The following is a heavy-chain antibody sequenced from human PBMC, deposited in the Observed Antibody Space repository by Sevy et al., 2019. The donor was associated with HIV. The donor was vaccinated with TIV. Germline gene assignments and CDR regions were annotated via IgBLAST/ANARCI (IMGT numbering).Heavy chain of an antibody. CDR2: INPNSGGT. J-gene: IGHJ6*02. V-gene: IGHV1-2*02. D-gene: IGHD3-10*01. Sequence: ASVKVSYKASGYTFTGYYMHWVRQAPGQGLEWMGWINPNSGGTNYAQKFQGRVTMTRDTSISTAYMELSRLRSDDTAVYYCARATQDYYGSGSYYKPGMDVWGQGTTVTVSS. CDR3: ARATQDYYGSGSYYKPGMDV. CDR1: GYTFTGYY.